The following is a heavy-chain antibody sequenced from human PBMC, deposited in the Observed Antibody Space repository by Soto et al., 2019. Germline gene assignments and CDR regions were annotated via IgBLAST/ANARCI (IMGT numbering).Heavy chain of an antibody. Sequence: GGSLRLSCAASGFIFSSYTMNWVRQAPGKGPEWVSSISSRSSYIYDADSVKGRFTISRDNAKNSLYLQMNSLRADDTAVYYCARVSTISVAGPFDLWGQGTMVTVSS. CDR3: ARVSTISVAGPFDL. CDR1: GFIFSSYT. J-gene: IGHJ3*01. V-gene: IGHV3-21*01. CDR2: ISSRSSYI. D-gene: IGHD6-19*01.